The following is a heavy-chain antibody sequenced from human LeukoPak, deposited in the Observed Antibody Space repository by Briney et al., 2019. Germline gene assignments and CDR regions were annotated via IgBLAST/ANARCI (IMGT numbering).Heavy chain of an antibody. CDR1: GDGVSRNSAA. D-gene: IGHD1-26*01. J-gene: IGHJ4*02. V-gene: IGHV6-1*01. CDR2: TYYRSKWYN. CDR3: ARDPVGATPFDY. Sequence: SQTLTLTCAISGDGVSRNSAAWNWIRQSPSRGLEWLERTYYRSKWYNDYAVSVKSRITINPDTSKNQFSLQLNSVTPEDTAVYYCARDPVGATPFDYWGQGTLVTVSS.